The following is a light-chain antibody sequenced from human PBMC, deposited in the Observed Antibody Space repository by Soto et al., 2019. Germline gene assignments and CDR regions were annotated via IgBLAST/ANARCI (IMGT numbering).Light chain of an antibody. CDR2: NNN. CDR1: NSNIGADYG. J-gene: IGLJ3*02. Sequence: QSVLTQPPSVSGAPGQRVTISCTGTNSNIGADYGVQWYQHLPGAAPKLLVYNNNQRPSGVPDRFSGSKSDTSASLAISGLQFEDEAVYYCAAWDDSLSGPVFGGGTKLTVL. V-gene: IGLV1-44*01. CDR3: AAWDDSLSGPV.